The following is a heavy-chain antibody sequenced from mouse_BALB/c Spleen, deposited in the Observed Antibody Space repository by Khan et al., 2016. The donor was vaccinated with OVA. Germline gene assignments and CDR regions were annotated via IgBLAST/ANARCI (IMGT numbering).Heavy chain of an antibody. CDR1: GYIFTSYW. CDR3: ARWGYDGSGAIDY. Sequence: QVQLQQSGAELVRPGASVKLSCKTSGYIFTSYWIHWVKQRFGQGLEWFARIYLGTGSTYYNEKFKGKASLTADKSSSTAYMQLSSLKSEDSAVYFCARWGYDGSGAIDYWGQGTSVTVSS. D-gene: IGHD2-3*01. J-gene: IGHJ4*01. V-gene: IGHV1S132*01. CDR2: IYLGTGST.